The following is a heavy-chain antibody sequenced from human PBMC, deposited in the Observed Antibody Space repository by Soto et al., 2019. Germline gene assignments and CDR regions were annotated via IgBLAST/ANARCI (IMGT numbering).Heavy chain of an antibody. D-gene: IGHD2-2*02. J-gene: IGHJ6*03. Sequence: ASVKVSCKASGYTFTSYGISWVRQAPGQGLEWMGWISAYNGNTNYAQKLQRRVTMTTDTSTSTAYMELRSLRSDDTAVYYCARYIVVVPAAIEVYYYYYMDVWGKGTTVTVSS. CDR3: ARYIVVVPAAIEVYYYYYMDV. CDR1: GYTFTSYG. V-gene: IGHV1-18*01. CDR2: ISAYNGNT.